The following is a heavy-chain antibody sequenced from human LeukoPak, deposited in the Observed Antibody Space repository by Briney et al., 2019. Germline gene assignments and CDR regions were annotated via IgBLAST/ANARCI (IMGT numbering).Heavy chain of an antibody. D-gene: IGHD2-8*02. CDR1: GYTFTSYG. CDR2: IGAYNGNT. Sequence: GASVKVSCTASGYTFTSYGISWVRQAPGQGLEWMGWIGAYNGNTNYAQKLQGRVTMTTDTSTSTAYMELRSLRSDDTAVYYCARELVPFDAFDIWGQGTMVTVSS. V-gene: IGHV1-18*01. CDR3: ARELVPFDAFDI. J-gene: IGHJ3*02.